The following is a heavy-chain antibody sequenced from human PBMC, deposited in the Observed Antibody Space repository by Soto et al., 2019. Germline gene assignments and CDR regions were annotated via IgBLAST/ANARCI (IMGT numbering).Heavy chain of an antibody. J-gene: IGHJ3*01. CDR1: GGSVSSGRNS. V-gene: IGHV4-61*01. D-gene: IGHD3-22*01. CDR2: ISNSGNA. CDR3: ARDPYYYDSSGYRNGFDV. Sequence: QVQLQESGPGLVRPSETLSLTCTVSGGSVSSGRNSWSWIRQPPGKGLEWIGLISNSGNANYNPSLKSRVTMSVDTSKNQFSLRLSSVTAADTAVYFCARDPYYYDSSGYRNGFDVWGQGTMVTVSS.